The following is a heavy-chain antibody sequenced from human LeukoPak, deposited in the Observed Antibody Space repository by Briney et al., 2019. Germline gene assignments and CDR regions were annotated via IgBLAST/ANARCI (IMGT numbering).Heavy chain of an antibody. D-gene: IGHD6-19*01. V-gene: IGHV3-23*01. CDR2: IARDDYT. CDR1: GFTFRDYS. Sequence: PRASLRLSCLASGFTFRDYSMAWVCQVPGGGLEWVSAIARDDYTVYPDPLKGRFTISRDNSRNTLYLQMNGLRAEDTAVYYCVKERDRGTDVADDFDFWGQGTLVTVSS. J-gene: IGHJ4*02. CDR3: VKERDRGTDVADDFDF.